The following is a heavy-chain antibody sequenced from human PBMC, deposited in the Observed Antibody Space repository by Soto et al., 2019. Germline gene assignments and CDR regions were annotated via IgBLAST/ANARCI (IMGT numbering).Heavy chain of an antibody. D-gene: IGHD2-15*01. CDR3: ARQDAVGYCSAGSCYSDT. Sequence: QLQLQESGPGLVKPSETLSLTCTVSGGSIYSSSYYWGWIRQPPGKGLEWMGSIYYSGSTFYNPSLKSRVTISVDTSKNHFSLKLSSVTAADTAVYFCARQDAVGYCSAGSCYSDTWGQGTLVIVSS. CDR1: GGSIYSSSYY. V-gene: IGHV4-39*01. J-gene: IGHJ5*02. CDR2: IYYSGST.